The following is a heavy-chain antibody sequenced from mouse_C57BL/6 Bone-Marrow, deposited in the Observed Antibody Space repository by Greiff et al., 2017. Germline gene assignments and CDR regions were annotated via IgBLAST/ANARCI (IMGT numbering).Heavy chain of an antibody. CDR2: IHPNSGST. D-gene: IGHD1-1*01. V-gene: IGHV1-64*01. J-gene: IGHJ4*01. Sequence: VQLQQPGAELVKPGASVKLSCKASGYTFTSYWMPWVKQRPGQGLEWIGMIHPNSGSTNSNAKFKSKATLTVDKSSSTAYMQLSSLTSENAAVYDCARNTTVVANYYAMDYWGQGTSVTVAS. CDR1: GYTFTSYW. CDR3: ARNTTVVANYYAMDY.